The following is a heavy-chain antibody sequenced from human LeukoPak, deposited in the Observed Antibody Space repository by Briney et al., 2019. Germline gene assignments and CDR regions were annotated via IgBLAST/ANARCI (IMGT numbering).Heavy chain of an antibody. D-gene: IGHD1-26*01. CDR3: ARMREYSGNSYPNFDY. CDR1: GFTFSSCA. Sequence: PGASLRLSCAASGFTFSSCAMSWVRQAPGKGLERVTTITGGGGTTYYADSVKGRFTISRDTSKNTLFLQMNSLRAEDTAVYYCARMREYSGNSYPNFDYWGQGTLVTVSS. V-gene: IGHV3-23*01. J-gene: IGHJ4*02. CDR2: ITGGGGTT.